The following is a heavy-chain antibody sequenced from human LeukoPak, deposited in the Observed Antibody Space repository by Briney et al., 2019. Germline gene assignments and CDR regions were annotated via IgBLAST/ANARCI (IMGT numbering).Heavy chain of an antibody. CDR1: RGSISGYS. J-gene: IGHJ5*02. D-gene: IGHD4/OR15-4a*01. Sequence: NPSETLSLTCTVSRGSISGYSWSWIRQSPGGGLEWIGYIYYSGDTAYNPSLRSRVTLSVDTSKNQFSLQLRSVTTADTAVYYCVRGPYGASISKWFDPWGQGTQVIVSP. CDR2: IYYSGDT. CDR3: VRGPYGASISKWFDP. V-gene: IGHV4-59*01.